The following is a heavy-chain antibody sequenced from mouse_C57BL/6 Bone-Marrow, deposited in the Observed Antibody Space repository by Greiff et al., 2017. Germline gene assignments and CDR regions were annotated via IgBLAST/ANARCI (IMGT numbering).Heavy chain of an antibody. CDR1: GFTFSSYG. Sequence: EVNVVESGGDLVKPGGSLKLSCAASGFTFSSYGMSWVRQTPDKRLEWVATISSGGSYTYYPDSVKGRFTISRDNAKNTLYLQMSSLKSEDTAMYYCARPGVAYFDYWGQGTTLTVSS. V-gene: IGHV5-6*01. J-gene: IGHJ2*01. CDR3: ARPGVAYFDY. CDR2: ISSGGSYT.